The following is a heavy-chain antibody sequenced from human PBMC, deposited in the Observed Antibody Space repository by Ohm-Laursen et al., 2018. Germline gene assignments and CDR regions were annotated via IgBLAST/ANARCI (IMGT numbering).Heavy chain of an antibody. Sequence: SDTLSLTCIVSGGSISSYYWSWIRQPPRKGLEWIGYIYYSGSTNYNPSLKSRVTISVDTSKNQFSLKLSSVTAADTAVYYCARESGGIDIWGQGTMVTVSS. J-gene: IGHJ3*02. CDR3: ARESGGIDI. CDR2: IYYSGST. D-gene: IGHD3-3*01. V-gene: IGHV4-59*01. CDR1: GGSISSYY.